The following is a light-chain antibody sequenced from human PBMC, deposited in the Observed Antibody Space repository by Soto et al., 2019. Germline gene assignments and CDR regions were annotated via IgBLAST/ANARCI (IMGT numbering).Light chain of an antibody. CDR2: SNN. CDR3: AAWDDSLNGL. CDR1: SSNIGSNT. J-gene: IGLJ2*01. Sequence: QSVLTQPPSGSGNPGQRVTISCSGSSSNIGSNTVNWYQQLPGTAPKLLIYSNNQRPSGVPDRFSGSKSGTSASLAISGLQSEDEADYYCAAWDDSLNGLFGGGTKLTVL. V-gene: IGLV1-44*01.